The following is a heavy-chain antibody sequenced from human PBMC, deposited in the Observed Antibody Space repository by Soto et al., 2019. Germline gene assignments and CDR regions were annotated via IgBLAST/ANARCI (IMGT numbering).Heavy chain of an antibody. CDR1: GDSITTNGYY. CDR2: VCWTGST. Sequence: LSLTCSVSGDSITTNGYYWGWIRQPPGKGLQWIGNVCWTGSTFSHPSLTSRVFISVDTSKNEFSLRLTSVTAADTAVYYCARSHYTYGLLIDYWGPGTLVTVSS. CDR3: ARSHYTYGLLIDY. D-gene: IGHD2-8*01. V-gene: IGHV4-39*01. J-gene: IGHJ4*02.